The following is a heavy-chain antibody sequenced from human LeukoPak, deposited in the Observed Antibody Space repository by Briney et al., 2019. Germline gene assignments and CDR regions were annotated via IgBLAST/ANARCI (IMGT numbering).Heavy chain of an antibody. CDR3: ARARGADY. D-gene: IGHD3-16*01. J-gene: IGHJ4*02. CDR1: GFTFSSYA. CDR2: ISYDGSNK. V-gene: IGHV3-30-3*01. Sequence: GGSLRLSCAASGFTFSSYAMHWVRQAPGKGLEWVAVISYDGSNKYYADSVKGRFTISRDNSKNTLYLQMNSLRAEDTALYYCARARGADYWGQGTLVTVSS.